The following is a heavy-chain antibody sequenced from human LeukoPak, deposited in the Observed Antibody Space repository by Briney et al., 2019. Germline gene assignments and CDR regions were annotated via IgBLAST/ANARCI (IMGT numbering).Heavy chain of an antibody. CDR3: ARAFWSWEELGYGAFDI. V-gene: IGHV4-59*11. CDR2: IYHRGTT. CDR1: GGSIISHY. D-gene: IGHD1-26*01. J-gene: IGHJ3*02. Sequence: SETLSLTCSVSGGSIISHYWTWIRQPPGKGLEWIGNIYHRGTTNYNPSLKSRIVISVDTSKKGFSLNLSSLTAADTAVYYCARAFWSWEELGYGAFDIWGPGTMVIVSS.